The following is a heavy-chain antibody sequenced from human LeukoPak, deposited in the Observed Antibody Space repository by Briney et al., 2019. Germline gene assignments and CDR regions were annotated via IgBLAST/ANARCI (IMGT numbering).Heavy chain of an antibody. CDR1: GFTFSSYG. J-gene: IGHJ6*03. Sequence: GGSLRLSCAASGFTFSSYGMHWVRQAPGKGLEWVAVIWYDGSNKYYADSVKGRFTVSRDNSKNTLYLQMNSLRAEDTAVYYCAKVGQPYYYYYMDVWGKGTTVAVSS. CDR3: AKVGQPYYYYYMDV. CDR2: IWYDGSNK. D-gene: IGHD2-2*01. V-gene: IGHV3-33*06.